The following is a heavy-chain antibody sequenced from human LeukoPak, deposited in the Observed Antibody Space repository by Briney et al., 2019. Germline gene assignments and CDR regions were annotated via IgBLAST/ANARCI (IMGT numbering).Heavy chain of an antibody. J-gene: IGHJ4*02. V-gene: IGHV3-30*18. D-gene: IGHD1-1*01. Sequence: PGGSLRLSCAASRFTFSNYVMHWVRQAPGKGLEWVAVISYDGSDKYYADSVKGRFTISRDSSKNTLYLQMNSLRAEDTAVYHCAKGETGMSRYSPGADYWGQGTLVTVSS. CDR1: RFTFSNYV. CDR2: ISYDGSDK. CDR3: AKGETGMSRYSPGADY.